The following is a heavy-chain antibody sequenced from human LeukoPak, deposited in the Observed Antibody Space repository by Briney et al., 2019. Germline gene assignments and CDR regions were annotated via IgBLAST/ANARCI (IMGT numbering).Heavy chain of an antibody. V-gene: IGHV3-21*01. CDR1: GFTFSSYS. CDR3: ARAYSGSYGLGYYYMDV. J-gene: IGHJ6*03. D-gene: IGHD1-26*01. CDR2: ISSSSSYI. Sequence: GGSLRLSCAASGFTFSSYSMNWVRQAPGKGLEWVSSISSSSSYIYYADSVKGRFTISRDNAKNSLYLQMNSLRAEDTAVYYCARAYSGSYGLGYYYMDVWGKGTTVTISS.